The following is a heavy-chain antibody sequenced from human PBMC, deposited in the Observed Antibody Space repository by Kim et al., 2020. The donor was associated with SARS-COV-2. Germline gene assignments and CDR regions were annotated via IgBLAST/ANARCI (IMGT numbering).Heavy chain of an antibody. CDR2: INHSGST. CDR1: GGSFSGFY. Sequence: SETLSLTCAVYGGSFSGFYWSWIRQPPGKGLEWIGEINHSGSTNYNPSLKSRVTISVDTSKNQFSLKLSSVTAADTAVYYCTRGAAVAGNLFGDYYGMDVWGQGTTVTVSS. D-gene: IGHD6-19*01. CDR3: TRGAAVAGNLFGDYYGMDV. J-gene: IGHJ6*02. V-gene: IGHV4-34*01.